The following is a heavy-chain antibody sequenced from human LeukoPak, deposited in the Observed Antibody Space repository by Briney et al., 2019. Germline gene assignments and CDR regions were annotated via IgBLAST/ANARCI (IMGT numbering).Heavy chain of an antibody. V-gene: IGHV3-23*01. D-gene: IGHD6-19*01. CDR1: GFTFSSYA. CDR3: AKGQAVAGKGGYYFDY. J-gene: IGHJ4*02. CDR2: ISGSGGST. Sequence: PGGSLRLSCAASGFTFSSYAMSWVRQAPGKGLEWVSAISGSGGSTYYADSVKGRFTISRDNSKNTLYLQMNSLRAEDTAVYYCAKGQAVAGKGGYYFDYWGQGTPVTVSS.